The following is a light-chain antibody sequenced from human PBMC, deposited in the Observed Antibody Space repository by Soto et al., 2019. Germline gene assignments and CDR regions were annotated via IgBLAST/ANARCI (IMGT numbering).Light chain of an antibody. CDR3: SLYTSENTYV. CDR2: EGT. Sequence: QSALTQPASVSGSPGQSITISCTGTSSDVGSYNLVSWFQQLPGKVPRLIIYEGTKRPSGVSDRFSGSKSGNTASLTISGLQAADEADYYCSLYTSENTYVFGTGTKVTVL. CDR1: SSDVGSYNL. V-gene: IGLV2-14*02. J-gene: IGLJ1*01.